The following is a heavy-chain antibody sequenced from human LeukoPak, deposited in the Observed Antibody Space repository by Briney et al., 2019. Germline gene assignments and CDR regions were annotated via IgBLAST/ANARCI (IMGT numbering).Heavy chain of an antibody. CDR1: GGSISRYY. CDR3: ASKYYGDYGWYFDY. Sequence: PSETLSLTCTVSGGSISRYYWSWIRQPPGKGLEWIGYIYYSGSTNYNPSLKSRVTISVDTSKNQFSLKLSSVTAADTAVYYCASKYYGDYGWYFDYWGQGTLVTVSS. CDR2: IYYSGST. D-gene: IGHD4-17*01. V-gene: IGHV4-59*08. J-gene: IGHJ4*02.